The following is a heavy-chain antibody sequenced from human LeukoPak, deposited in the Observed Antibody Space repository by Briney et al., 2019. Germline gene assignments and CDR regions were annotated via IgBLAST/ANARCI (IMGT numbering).Heavy chain of an antibody. CDR3: ARHREATTVTNFDY. V-gene: IGHV4-4*07. CDR2: IYTSGST. D-gene: IGHD4-17*01. CDR1: GASISSYY. Sequence: SETLSLTCTVSGASISSYYWSWIRQPAGKGLEWIGRIYTSGSTNYNPSLESRVTMSVDTSENQFSLRLSSVTAADTAVYYCARHREATTVTNFDYWGQGTLVTVSS. J-gene: IGHJ4*02.